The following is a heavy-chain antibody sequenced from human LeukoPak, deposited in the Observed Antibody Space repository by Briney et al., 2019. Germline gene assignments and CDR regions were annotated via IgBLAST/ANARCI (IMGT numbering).Heavy chain of an antibody. V-gene: IGHV3-30*02. CDR2: IRYDGSNK. Sequence: PGGSLRLSCAASGFTFSSYGMHWVRQAPGKGLEWVAFIRYDGSNKYYADSVKGRFTISRDNSKNTLYLQMNSLRAEDTAVYYCARESGVTLLRGSLNVWGKGTTVTISS. CDR1: GFTFSSYG. J-gene: IGHJ6*04. D-gene: IGHD3-10*01. CDR3: ARESGVTLLRGSLNV.